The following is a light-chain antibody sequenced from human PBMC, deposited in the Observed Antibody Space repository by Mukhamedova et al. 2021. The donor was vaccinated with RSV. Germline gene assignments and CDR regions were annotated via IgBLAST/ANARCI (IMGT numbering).Light chain of an antibody. V-gene: IGKV1-5*03. CDR2: KTS. Sequence: WYQRRVHGKAPKLLIYKTSSLESGVPSRFSGSGSGTEFTLTISSLQPDDFATYYCQQYNSYSEMYTFGQGTMLEIK. CDR3: QQYNSYSEMYT. J-gene: IGKJ2*01.